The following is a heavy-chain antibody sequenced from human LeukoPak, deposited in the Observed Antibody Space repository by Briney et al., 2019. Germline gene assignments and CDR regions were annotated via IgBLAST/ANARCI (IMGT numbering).Heavy chain of an antibody. CDR2: INTNTGNP. CDR1: GYTFTSYA. Sequence: EASVKVSCKASGYTFTSYAMNWVRQAPGQGLEWMGWINTNTGNPTYAQGFTGRFVFSLDTSVSTAYLQISSLKAEDTAVYYCARAPPPGYSSGYDYWGQGTLVTVSS. CDR3: ARAPPPGYSSGYDY. V-gene: IGHV7-4-1*02. J-gene: IGHJ4*02. D-gene: IGHD6-19*01.